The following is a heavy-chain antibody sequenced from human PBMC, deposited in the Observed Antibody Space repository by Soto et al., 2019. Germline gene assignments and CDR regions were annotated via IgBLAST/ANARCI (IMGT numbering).Heavy chain of an antibody. D-gene: IGHD3-16*01. CDR1: GYTFTSYD. CDR3: ARDGVRGMDV. Sequence: GASVKVSCKASGYTFTSYDINWVRQATGQGLEWMGWMNPNSGNTGYAQKFQDRITMTRNTSISTAHMELSSVRSEDTAVYYCARDGVRGMDVWGQGTTVTVSS. CDR2: MNPNSGNT. V-gene: IGHV1-8*01. J-gene: IGHJ6*02.